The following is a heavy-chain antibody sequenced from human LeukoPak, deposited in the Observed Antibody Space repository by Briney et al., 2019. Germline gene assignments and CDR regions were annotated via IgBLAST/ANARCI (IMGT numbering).Heavy chain of an antibody. CDR1: GFTFSSYW. CDR2: IKQDGSEK. J-gene: IGHJ4*02. D-gene: IGHD3-10*01. CDR3: AGSYGSGSYYPPAFDY. V-gene: IGHV3-7*01. Sequence: GGSLRLSCAASGFTFSSYWMSWVRQATGKGLEWVANIKQDGSEKYYVDSVKGQFTISRDNAKNSLYLQMNSLRAEDTAVYYCAGSYGSGSYYPPAFDYWGQGTLVTVSS.